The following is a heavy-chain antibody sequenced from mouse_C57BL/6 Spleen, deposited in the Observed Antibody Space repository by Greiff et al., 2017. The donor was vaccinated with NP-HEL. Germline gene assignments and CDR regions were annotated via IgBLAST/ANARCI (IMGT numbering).Heavy chain of an antibody. CDR3: ARLFSTGMDY. CDR2: INPSDSYT. CDR1: GYTFTSYW. D-gene: IGHD1-1*01. J-gene: IGHJ4*01. V-gene: IGHV1-69*01. Sequence: QVQLQQPGAELVMPGASVKLSCKASGYTFTSYWMHWVKQRPGQGLEWIGEINPSDSYTNYNQKFQGKSTLTVDKSSSTAYMQLSSLTSEDSAVYYCARLFSTGMDYWGQGTSVTVSS.